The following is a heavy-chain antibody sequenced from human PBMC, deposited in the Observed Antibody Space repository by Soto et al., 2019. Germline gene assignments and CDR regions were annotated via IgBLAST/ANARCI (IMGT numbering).Heavy chain of an antibody. V-gene: IGHV3-30*09. J-gene: IGHJ4*02. CDR1: GFTLSVYS. CDR3: ARGLQGFDY. CDR2: VQPDGVTK. Sequence: QVQLVESGGGVVQPGRSLRLSCRISGFTLSVYSVNWVRQSPAKGLEWVAVVQPDGVTKNYADSVQGRFVISGDNSKNTLYLEMDSLTPEDTAGYDCARGLQGFDYWGQGTLVTVSS.